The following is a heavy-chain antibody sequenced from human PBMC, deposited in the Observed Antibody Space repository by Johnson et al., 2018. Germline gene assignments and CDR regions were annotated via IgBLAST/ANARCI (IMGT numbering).Heavy chain of an antibody. D-gene: IGHD3-3*01. V-gene: IGHV3-73*01. CDR2: IRSKANSYAT. J-gene: IGHJ6*03. Sequence: VQLVESGGGLVQPGGSLKLSCAASGFTFSGSAMHWVRQASGKGLEWVGRIRSKANSYATAYAASVKGRFTISRDGSKNTAYLQMNSLKTEDTAVYYCTREKRITIFGVVIIPPGYYYYMDVWGKGTTVTVSS. CDR1: GFTFSGSA. CDR3: TREKRITIFGVVIIPPGYYYYMDV.